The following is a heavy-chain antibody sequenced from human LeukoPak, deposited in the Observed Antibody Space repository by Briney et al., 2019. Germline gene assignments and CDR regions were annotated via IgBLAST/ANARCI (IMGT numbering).Heavy chain of an antibody. CDR1: GFTFSSYS. CDR2: ISSSSSYI. J-gene: IGHJ4*02. D-gene: IGHD5-24*01. V-gene: IGHV3-21*01. Sequence: GGSLRLSCAASGFTFSSYSMNWVRQAPGKGLEWVSSISSSSSYIYYADSVKGRFTISRDNAKNSLYLQMNSLRAEDTAVYYCARVATGRWLRAREYYFDYWGQGTLVTVSS. CDR3: ARVATGRWLRAREYYFDY.